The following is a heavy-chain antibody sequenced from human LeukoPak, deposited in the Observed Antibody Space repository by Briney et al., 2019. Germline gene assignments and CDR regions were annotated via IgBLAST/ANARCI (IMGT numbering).Heavy chain of an antibody. J-gene: IGHJ6*02. CDR2: LNQDGIKK. CDR3: ATYTRWVAGDV. V-gene: IGHV3-7*01. CDR1: GFTVSNYW. Sequence: GASLSPSCAASGFTVSNYWMSWVSQAPGKGLGWVVNLNQDGIKKDYVHSVKGRFTISRDNARNSLYLQMGSLRAEDTAVYYCATYTRWVAGDVWGQGTTVTVSS. D-gene: IGHD3-16*01.